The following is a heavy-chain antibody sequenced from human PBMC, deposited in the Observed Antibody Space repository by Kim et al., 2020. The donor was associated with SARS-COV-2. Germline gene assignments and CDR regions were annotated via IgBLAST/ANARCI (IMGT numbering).Heavy chain of an antibody. CDR1: GGTFSSYA. Sequence: SVKVSCKASGGTFSSYAISWVRQAPGQGLEWMGGIIPIFGTTNYAQKFQGRVTITADESTSTAYMELSSLRSEDTAVYYCARSSGYDSYYYYGMDVWGQGTTVTVSS. V-gene: IGHV1-69*13. CDR3: ARSSGYDSYYYYGMDV. CDR2: IIPIFGTT. D-gene: IGHD5-12*01. J-gene: IGHJ6*02.